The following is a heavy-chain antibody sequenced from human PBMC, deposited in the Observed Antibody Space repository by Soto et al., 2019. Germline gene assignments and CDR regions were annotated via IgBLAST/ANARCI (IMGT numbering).Heavy chain of an antibody. Sequence: EVQLLESGGGLVQPGGSLRLSCAASGFTFSSYAMSWVRQAPGKGLEWVSAMRGRGDNTYYADPVQGRFTISRDNSNNSRYLQMNSLRAEDTAVYYCAKAGVINAKYYYYAMDVWGQGTTGTVSS. CDR2: MRGRGDNT. V-gene: IGHV3-23*01. D-gene: IGHD2-21*01. CDR1: GFTFSSYA. J-gene: IGHJ6*02. CDR3: AKAGVINAKYYYYAMDV.